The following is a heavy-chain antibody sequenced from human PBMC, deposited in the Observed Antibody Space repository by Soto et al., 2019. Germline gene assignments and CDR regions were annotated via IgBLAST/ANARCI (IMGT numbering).Heavy chain of an antibody. V-gene: IGHV4-30-2*01. CDR2: IYHSGST. Sequence: PSETLSLTCAVSGGSISSGGYSWSWIRQPPGKGLEWIGYIYHSGSTYYNPSLKSRVTISVDRSKNQFSLKLSSVTAADTAVYYCARERRSYYYDSSGYYPHSDDAFDIWGQGTMVTVSS. J-gene: IGHJ3*02. CDR1: GGSISSGGYS. CDR3: ARERRSYYYDSSGYYPHSDDAFDI. D-gene: IGHD3-22*01.